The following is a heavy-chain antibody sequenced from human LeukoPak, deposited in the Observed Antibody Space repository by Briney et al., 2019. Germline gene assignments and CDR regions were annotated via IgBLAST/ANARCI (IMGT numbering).Heavy chain of an antibody. CDR1: GGSSNSSSYY. J-gene: IGHJ4*02. D-gene: IGHD6-13*01. CDR3: ASSTALRIAAVNY. V-gene: IGHV4-39*01. Sequence: SETLSLTCTVSGGSSNSSSYYWGWIRQPPGKGLDWIGSIYDSGSTYYNPSLKSRVTISVDTSKNQFSLKLSSVTAADTAVYYCASSTALRIAAVNYWGQGTLVTVSS. CDR2: IYDSGST.